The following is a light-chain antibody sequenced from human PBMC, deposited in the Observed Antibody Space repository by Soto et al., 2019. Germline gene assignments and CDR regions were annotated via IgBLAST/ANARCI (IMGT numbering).Light chain of an antibody. Sequence: IVLTQSPATLSVSPGETATLSCRASENINTYLAWYQQKPGQAPKLLIYDASNRATGIPVRFSASGSGTDFTLTISSLEPEDFAVYYCQHRNNWPLTFGGGTKVEIK. CDR1: ENINTY. CDR3: QHRNNWPLT. CDR2: DAS. J-gene: IGKJ4*01. V-gene: IGKV3-11*01.